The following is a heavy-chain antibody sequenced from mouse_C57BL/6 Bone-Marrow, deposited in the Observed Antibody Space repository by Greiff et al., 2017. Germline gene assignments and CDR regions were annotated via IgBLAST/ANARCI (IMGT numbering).Heavy chain of an antibody. V-gene: IGHV1-63*01. Sequence: QVHVKQSGAELVRPGTSVKMSCKASGYTFTNYWIGWAKQRPGHGLEWIGDIYPGGGYTNYNEKFKGKATLTADKSSSTAYMQFSSLTSEDSAICYSARYDSYWYFDVWGTGTTVTVSS. CDR3: ARYDSYWYFDV. CDR2: IYPGGGYT. D-gene: IGHD2-4*01. CDR1: GYTFTNYW. J-gene: IGHJ1*03.